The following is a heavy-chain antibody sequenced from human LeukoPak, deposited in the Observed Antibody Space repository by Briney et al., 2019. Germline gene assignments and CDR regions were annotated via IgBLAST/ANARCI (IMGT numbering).Heavy chain of an antibody. CDR3: ASGYGSGSYYAGLYFDY. V-gene: IGHV4-31*03. CDR1: GGSISSGGYY. Sequence: PSETLSLTCTVSGGSISSGGYYWSWIRQRPGRGLEWIGYIYYSGSTYYNPSLKSRVTISVDTSKNQFSLKLSSVTAADTAVYYCASGYGSGSYYAGLYFDYWGQGTLVTVSS. J-gene: IGHJ4*02. CDR2: IYYSGST. D-gene: IGHD3-10*01.